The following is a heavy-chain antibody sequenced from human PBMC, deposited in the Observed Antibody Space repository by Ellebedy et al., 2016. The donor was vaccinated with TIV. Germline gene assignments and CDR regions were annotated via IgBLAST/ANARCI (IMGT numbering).Heavy chain of an antibody. CDR1: GFTFSSYA. D-gene: IGHD6-19*01. V-gene: IGHV3-23*01. Sequence: GESLKISCAASGFTFSSYAMSWVRQAPGKGLEWVSGIRGSGGSTYYADSVKGRFTISRDISKNPLDLQMNRLRADDTAVYYCAKSSVAAVLSCFDYWGQGTLVTVSS. CDR2: IRGSGGST. CDR3: AKSSVAAVLSCFDY. J-gene: IGHJ4*02.